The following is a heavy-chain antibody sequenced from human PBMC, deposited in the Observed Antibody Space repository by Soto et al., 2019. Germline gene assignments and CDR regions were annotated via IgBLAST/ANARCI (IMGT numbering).Heavy chain of an antibody. D-gene: IGHD5-12*01. Sequence: GGSLRLSCAASGIILGSYGMHWVRQAPGKGLEWVAVISFDGNHKYFADSVKGRFTISRDDFKNSLYLQMTSLRDEDTAVYYCARAGTGYKRRKYYYYGMDVWGQGTTVTVSS. CDR1: GIILGSYG. J-gene: IGHJ6*02. CDR2: ISFDGNHK. V-gene: IGHV3-30*03. CDR3: ARAGTGYKRRKYYYYGMDV.